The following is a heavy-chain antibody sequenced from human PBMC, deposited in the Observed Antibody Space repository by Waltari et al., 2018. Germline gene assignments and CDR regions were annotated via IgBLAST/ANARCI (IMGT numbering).Heavy chain of an antibody. V-gene: IGHV3-9*01. CDR1: GFTFDDYA. CDR3: AKDKRTGSSSSVFNWYFDL. CDR2: ISWNSGSI. J-gene: IGHJ2*01. Sequence: GGLVQPGRSLRLSCAASGFTFDDYAMHWVRLAPGKGLEWVSGISWNSGSIGYADSVKGRFTISRDNAKNSLYLQMNSLRAEDTALYYCAKDKRTGSSSSVFNWYFDLWGRGTLVTVSS. D-gene: IGHD6-6*01.